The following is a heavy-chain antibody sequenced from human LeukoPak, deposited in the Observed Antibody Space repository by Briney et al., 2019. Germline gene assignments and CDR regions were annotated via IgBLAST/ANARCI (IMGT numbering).Heavy chain of an antibody. Sequence: PGGSLRLSCAASGFTFSSDAMHWVRQDPDKGLEWVALISFDGSNKYYADSVKGRFTISRDNSKNTPYLQMNSLRAEDTAVYYCARAGNYYGSGSYYAKIDSWGQGTLVTVSS. CDR2: ISFDGSNK. J-gene: IGHJ4*02. CDR1: GFTFSSDA. CDR3: ARAGNYYGSGSYYAKIDS. V-gene: IGHV3-30*04. D-gene: IGHD3-10*01.